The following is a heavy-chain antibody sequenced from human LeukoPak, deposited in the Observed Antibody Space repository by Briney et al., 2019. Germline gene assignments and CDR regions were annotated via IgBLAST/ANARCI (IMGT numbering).Heavy chain of an antibody. V-gene: IGHV1-18*01. D-gene: IGHD2-2*01. CDR1: GYTFSSFG. CDR3: AREWKYCRSTSCGYYFDY. Sequence: GASVKVSCKASGYTFSSFGISWVRQAPGQGLEWMGWITVYNGNTEYAQKFQGRVTMTTDTSTSTAYMDLRSLRSDDTAMYYCAREWKYCRSTSCGYYFDYWGQGTLVTVSS. CDR2: ITVYNGNT. J-gene: IGHJ4*02.